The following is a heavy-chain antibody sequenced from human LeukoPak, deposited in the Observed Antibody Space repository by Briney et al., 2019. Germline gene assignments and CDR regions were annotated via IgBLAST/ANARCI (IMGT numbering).Heavy chain of an antibody. D-gene: IGHD1-26*01. CDR3: ARANPTPSGSYFHRYYYGMDV. V-gene: IGHV4-59*08. CDR2: IHYSGHT. Sequence: SETLSLTCTVSGDSISNYYWSWIRQPPGKGLEWIAYIHYSGHTNSNPSLKSRVTISIDTSKSQFSLELSSVTAADTAVYYCARANPTPSGSYFHRYYYGMDVWGQGTTVTVSS. J-gene: IGHJ6*02. CDR1: GDSISNYY.